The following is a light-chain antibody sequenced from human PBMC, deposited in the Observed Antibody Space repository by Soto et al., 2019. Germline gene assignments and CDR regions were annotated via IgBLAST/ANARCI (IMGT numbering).Light chain of an antibody. J-gene: IGKJ5*01. CDR1: QSVSSY. CDR2: DAS. Sequence: EIVLPQSPCTLSMSPGERAALSCRASQSVSSYLAWYQQKPGQAPRLLIYDASNRATGIPARFSGSGSGTDFTLTISSLEPEDFAVYYCQQRSNWPPTFGQGTRLEI. V-gene: IGKV3-11*01. CDR3: QQRSNWPPT.